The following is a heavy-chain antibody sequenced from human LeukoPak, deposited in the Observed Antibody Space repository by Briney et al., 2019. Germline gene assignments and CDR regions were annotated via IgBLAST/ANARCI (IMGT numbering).Heavy chain of an antibody. CDR2: IYYSGST. D-gene: IGHD6-13*01. Sequence: SETLSLTCTVSGGSISSSSYYWGWIRQPPGKGLEWIVSIYYSGSTYYNPSLKSRVTISVDTSKNQFSLKLSSVTAADTAVYYCARTSRGSSWPAIDWGQGTLVTVSS. J-gene: IGHJ4*02. V-gene: IGHV4-39*01. CDR1: GGSISSSSYY. CDR3: ARTSRGSSWPAID.